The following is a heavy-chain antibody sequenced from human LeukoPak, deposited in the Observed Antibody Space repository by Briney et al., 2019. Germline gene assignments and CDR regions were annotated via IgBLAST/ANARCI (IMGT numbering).Heavy chain of an antibody. CDR2: IWYDGSNK. CDR3: ARVGPPSITMIENYGMDV. J-gene: IGHJ6*02. CDR1: GFTFSSYG. V-gene: IGHV3-33*01. Sequence: GGSLRLSCAASGFTFSSYGMHWVRQAPGKGLEWVAVIWYDGSNKYYADSVKGRFTISRDNSKNTLYLQMNSLRAEDTAVYYCARVGPPSITMIENYGMDVWGQGTTVTVSS. D-gene: IGHD3-22*01.